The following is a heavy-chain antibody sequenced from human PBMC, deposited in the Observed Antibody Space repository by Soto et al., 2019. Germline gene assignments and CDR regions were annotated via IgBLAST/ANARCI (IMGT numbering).Heavy chain of an antibody. J-gene: IGHJ4*02. CDR2: INPHSGGP. CDR3: ARGVDFWSGYFDY. V-gene: IGHV1-2*02. CDR1: GYTFTGYY. D-gene: IGHD3-3*01. Sequence: ASAKVSCKTSGYTFTGYYIHWVRQAPGQGLEWMGWINPHSGGPNYAQKFQGRVTMTRDTSISKAYMELTSLTSDDTAVYYCARGVDFWSGYFDYWGQGTLVNVSS.